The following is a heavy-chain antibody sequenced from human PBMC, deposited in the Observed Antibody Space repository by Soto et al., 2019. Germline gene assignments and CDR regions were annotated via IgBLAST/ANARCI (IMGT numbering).Heavy chain of an antibody. CDR2: IKTITDGETT. V-gene: IGHV3-15*01. Sequence: EVQLVEAGGGLVKPGGFLRLSCAASGFTFNNAWVSWVRQAPGKGLEWVVHIKTITDGETTDYATPVKDRFIISIDDSINTLLLQMNSMKTVDTAVYDCAKESFREEGCFDSWGQGALVTVSS. CDR3: AKESFREEGCFDS. J-gene: IGHJ4*02. D-gene: IGHD3-16*02. CDR1: GFTFNNAW.